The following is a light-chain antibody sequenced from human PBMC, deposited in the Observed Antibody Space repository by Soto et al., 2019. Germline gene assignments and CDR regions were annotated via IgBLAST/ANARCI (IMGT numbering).Light chain of an antibody. V-gene: IGKV1-5*03. Sequence: DVQMTQSPPTLSASVGDRVTITCRASQSINTWLAWYQQKPGKATNLLIYRASTLETGIPSRFSGSASRTEVTLTISSLQPDDFATYYCEQYNSYCSITFGQWTGLEIK. CDR3: EQYNSYCSIT. CDR2: RAS. J-gene: IGKJ5*01. CDR1: QSINTW.